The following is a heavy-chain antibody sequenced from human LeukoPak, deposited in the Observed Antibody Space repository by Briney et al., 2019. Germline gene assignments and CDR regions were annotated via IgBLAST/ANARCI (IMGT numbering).Heavy chain of an antibody. CDR1: GGSFSGYY. V-gene: IGHV4-34*01. J-gene: IGHJ4*02. CDR3: ARGLGYSYVPVDY. Sequence: SETLSLTCAVYGGSFSGYYWSWIRQPPGKGLEWIGEINHSGSTNYNPSLKSRVSISVDTSKNQFSLKLSSVTAADTAVYYCARGLGYSYVPVDYWGQGTLVTVSS. CDR2: INHSGST. D-gene: IGHD5-18*01.